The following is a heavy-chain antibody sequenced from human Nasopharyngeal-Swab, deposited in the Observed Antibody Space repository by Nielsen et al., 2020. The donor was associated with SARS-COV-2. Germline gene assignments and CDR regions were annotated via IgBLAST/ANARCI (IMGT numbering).Heavy chain of an antibody. CDR2: IRNEASGYTT. Sequence: VRQAPGKGLEWVSRIRNEASGYTTEYAASVKGRFSISRDDSKNSLNLQMDSLKSEDTAVYYCTKAPRNGYFDGWGQETLVTVSS. D-gene: IGHD2-8*01. CDR3: TKAPRNGYFDG. J-gene: IGHJ4*02. V-gene: IGHV3-72*01.